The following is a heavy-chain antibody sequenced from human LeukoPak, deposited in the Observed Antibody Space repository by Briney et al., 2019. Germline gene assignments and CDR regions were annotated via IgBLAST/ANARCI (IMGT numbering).Heavy chain of an antibody. J-gene: IGHJ4*02. D-gene: IGHD3-22*01. CDR1: GGSISSGGYY. CDR2: IYYSGST. V-gene: IGHV4-31*03. Sequence: PSQTLSLTCTVSGGSISSGGYYWGWIGQRPGKGMEWIVYIYYSGSTYYNPSLKSRVTISVDTSKNQFSLKLSSVTAADTAVHYCAREDDSSGYPDYWGQGTLVTVSS. CDR3: AREDDSSGYPDY.